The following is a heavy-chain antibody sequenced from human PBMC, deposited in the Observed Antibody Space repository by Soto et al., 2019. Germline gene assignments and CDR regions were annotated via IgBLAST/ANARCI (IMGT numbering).Heavy chain of an antibody. D-gene: IGHD4-17*01. V-gene: IGHV3-23*01. J-gene: IGHJ4*02. CDR2: ISGSGGST. CDR3: AKDGTVTGETLDY. CDR1: GFTFSSYA. Sequence: EVQLLESGGGLVQPGGSLRLSCAASGFTFSSYAMSWVRQAPGKGLEWVSAISGSGGSTYYADSVKGRFTISRDNSKNTLYLQINSLRAEDTAVYYCAKDGTVTGETLDYWGQGTLVTVSS.